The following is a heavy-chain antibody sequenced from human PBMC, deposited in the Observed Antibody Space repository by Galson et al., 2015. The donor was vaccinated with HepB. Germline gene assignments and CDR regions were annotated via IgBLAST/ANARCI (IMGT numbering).Heavy chain of an antibody. Sequence: SLRLSCAASGFTFSDYYMSWIRQAPGKGLEWISYITSSGSYTNYADSVKGRFTISRDNAKNSLYLQINSLRAEDTAVYYCARVADVDYGDHSHFDFWGQGTLVTVSS. CDR1: GFTFSDYY. CDR3: ARVADVDYGDHSHFDF. CDR2: ITSSGSYT. J-gene: IGHJ4*02. V-gene: IGHV3-11*06. D-gene: IGHD4-17*01.